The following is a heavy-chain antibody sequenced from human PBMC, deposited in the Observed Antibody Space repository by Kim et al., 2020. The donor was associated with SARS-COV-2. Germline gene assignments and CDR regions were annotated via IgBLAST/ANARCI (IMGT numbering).Heavy chain of an antibody. CDR2: ISGSGGST. Sequence: GGSLRLSCAASGFTFSSYAMSWVRQAPGKGLEWVSAISGSGGSTYYADSVKGRFTISRDNSKNTLYLQMNSLRAEDTAVYYCALKCGSSWFKERKPCHYWGQGTLVTVSS. V-gene: IGHV3-23*01. J-gene: IGHJ4*02. CDR3: ALKCGSSWFKERKPCHY. D-gene: IGHD6-13*01. CDR1: GFTFSSYA.